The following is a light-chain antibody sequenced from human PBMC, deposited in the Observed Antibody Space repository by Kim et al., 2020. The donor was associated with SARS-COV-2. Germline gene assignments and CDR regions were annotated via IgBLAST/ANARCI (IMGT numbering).Light chain of an antibody. V-gene: IGLV2-11*01. CDR2: DVS. J-gene: IGLJ1*01. CDR3: CSYAGSYSFV. Sequence: QSALTQPRSVSGSPGQSVTISCTGTSTDVGGYDYVSWYQQHPGKAPKLILSDVSKRPAGVPDRFAGSKSENTASLAISGLQSEDEADYYCCSYAGSYSFVFGTETKVTVL. CDR1: STDVGGYDY.